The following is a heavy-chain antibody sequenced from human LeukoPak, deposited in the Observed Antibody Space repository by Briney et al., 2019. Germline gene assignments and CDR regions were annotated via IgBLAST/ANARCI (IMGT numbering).Heavy chain of an antibody. Sequence: QTGGSLRLSCAASGFTFSSYAMHWVRQAPGKGLEWVAVISYDGSNKYYADSVKGRFTISRDNSKNTLYLQMNSLRPEDTALYYCAKDIDDSRGYYYVFESWGQGTLVTVSS. CDR1: GFTFSSYA. J-gene: IGHJ4*02. V-gene: IGHV3-30*04. CDR2: ISYDGSNK. D-gene: IGHD3-22*01. CDR3: AKDIDDSRGYYYVFES.